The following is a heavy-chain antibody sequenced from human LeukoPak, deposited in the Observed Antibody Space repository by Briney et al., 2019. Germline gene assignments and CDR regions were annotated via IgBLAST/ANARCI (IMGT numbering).Heavy chain of an antibody. V-gene: IGHV3-23*01. CDR2: ISGSGGST. CDR3: AKSSSAYYDSSGYPGY. J-gene: IGHJ4*02. Sequence: GGSLRLSCAASGFTFSSYAMSWVRQAPGKGLEWVSAISGSGGSTYYADSVKGRFTISRDNSKNTLYLQMNSLRAEDTAVYYCAKSSSAYYDSSGYPGYWGQGTLVTVSS. D-gene: IGHD3-22*01. CDR1: GFTFSSYA.